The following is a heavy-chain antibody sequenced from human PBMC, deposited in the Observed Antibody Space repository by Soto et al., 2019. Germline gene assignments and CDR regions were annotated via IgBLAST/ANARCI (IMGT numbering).Heavy chain of an antibody. CDR3: ARDIGVAQYALDY. CDR2: IWYDGSNK. V-gene: IGHV3-33*01. CDR1: GFTFRTYG. J-gene: IGHJ4*02. D-gene: IGHD2-2*01. Sequence: QVQLVESGGGVVQPGRSLRLSCAGSGFTFRTYGLHWVRQAPGKGLEWVAVIWYDGSNKYYADSVKGRFTISRDDSKNTLYLQLNSLRAEDTALYYCARDIGVAQYALDYWGQGTLVTVSS.